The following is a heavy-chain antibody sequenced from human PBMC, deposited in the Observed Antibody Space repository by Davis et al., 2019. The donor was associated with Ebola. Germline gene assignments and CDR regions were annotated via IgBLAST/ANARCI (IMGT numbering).Heavy chain of an antibody. V-gene: IGHV1-18*04. CDR2: INPHNGNT. J-gene: IGHJ3*02. Sequence: AASVKVSCKASGYTFTNYGITWVRQAPGQGLEWMGWINPHNGNTNYAQNVQGRVTMTRDTSTSTVYMELSSLRSEDTAVYYCARLSNYYYDSSGYPGAFDIWGQGTMVTVSS. CDR1: GYTFTNYG. D-gene: IGHD3-22*01. CDR3: ARLSNYYYDSSGYPGAFDI.